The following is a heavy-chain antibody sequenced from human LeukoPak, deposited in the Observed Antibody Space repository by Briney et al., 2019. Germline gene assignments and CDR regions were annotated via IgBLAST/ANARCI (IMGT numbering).Heavy chain of an antibody. J-gene: IGHJ4*02. V-gene: IGHV3-74*01. CDR1: GSTFSGYA. CDR3: ARDGFLGPVTAYLDY. CDR2: IKSDGSIT. D-gene: IGHD2-21*02. Sequence: GGSLRLSCAASGSTFSGYAMHWVRQAPGKGLVWVSRIKSDGSITSYAASVMGRFTISRENARNTLFLEMNSLRAEDSAVYYCARDGFLGPVTAYLDYWGQGTPVTVSS.